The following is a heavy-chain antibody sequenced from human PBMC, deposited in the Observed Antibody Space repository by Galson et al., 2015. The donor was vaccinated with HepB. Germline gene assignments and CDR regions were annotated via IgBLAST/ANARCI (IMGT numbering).Heavy chain of an antibody. CDR3: ASDVTYFVDAFDI. D-gene: IGHD3-16*01. CDR2: INSDGSST. Sequence: SLRLSCAASGFTFSSYWMHWVRQAPGKGLVWVSRINSDGSSTSYADSVKGRFTISRDNAKNTLYLQMNSLRAEDTAVYYCASDVTYFVDAFDIWGQGTMVTVSS. V-gene: IGHV3-74*01. CDR1: GFTFSSYW. J-gene: IGHJ3*02.